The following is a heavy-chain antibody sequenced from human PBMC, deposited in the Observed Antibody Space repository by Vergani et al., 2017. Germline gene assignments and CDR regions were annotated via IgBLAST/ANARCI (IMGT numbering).Heavy chain of an antibody. Sequence: QVQLQESGPGLVKPSETLSLTCTVSGGSISSYYWSWIRQPPGKGLEWIGYIYYSGSTNYNPSLKSRVTISVDTSKNQFSLKLSSVTAADTAVYYCARVGATTFGAFDDWSQGSLVTVSS. D-gene: IGHD5-12*01. CDR1: GGSISSYY. CDR3: ARVGATTFGAFDD. CDR2: IYYSGST. V-gene: IGHV4-59*01. J-gene: IGHJ4*02.